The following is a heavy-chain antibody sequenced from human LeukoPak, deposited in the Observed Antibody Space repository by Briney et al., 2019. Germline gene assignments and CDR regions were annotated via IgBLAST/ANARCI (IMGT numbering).Heavy chain of an antibody. CDR3: ARHDRITMIGDDAFDI. V-gene: IGHV1-8*01. CDR1: GYTFTSYD. Sequence: ASVKVSCKASGYTFTSYDINWVRQATGQGLEWMGWMNPNSGNTGYAQKFQGRVTMTRNTSISTAYMELSSLRSEDTAVYYCARHDRITMIGDDAFDIWGQGTMVTVSS. J-gene: IGHJ3*02. CDR2: MNPNSGNT. D-gene: IGHD3-22*01.